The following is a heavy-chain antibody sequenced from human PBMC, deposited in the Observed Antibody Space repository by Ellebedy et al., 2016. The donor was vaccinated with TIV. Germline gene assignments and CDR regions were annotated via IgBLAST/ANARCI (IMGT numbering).Heavy chain of an antibody. Sequence: PGGSLRLSCAASGFTFSGHWMSWVRQAPGKGLEWVANIKQDGSEKYYVDSVKGRFTISRDNAKNSLYLQMNSLRAEDTAVYYWARSQGAVYWGQGTLVTVSS. J-gene: IGHJ4*02. CDR2: IKQDGSEK. CDR1: GFTFSGHW. V-gene: IGHV3-7*03. CDR3: ARSQGAVY.